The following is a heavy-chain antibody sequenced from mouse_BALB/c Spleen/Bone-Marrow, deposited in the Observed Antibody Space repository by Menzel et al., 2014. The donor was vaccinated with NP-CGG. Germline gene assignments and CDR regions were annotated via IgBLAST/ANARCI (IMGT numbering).Heavy chain of an antibody. CDR1: GFDFSRYW. Sequence: EVHLVESGGGLVQPGGSLKLSCAASGFDFSRYWMSWVRQAPGQGLEWIGDINPDSSTINYTPSLKDKFIISRDNAKNTLYLQMNKVISEDTALYYCARLGYYGTFAYWGQGTLVTVSS. CDR2: INPDSSTI. D-gene: IGHD1-1*01. V-gene: IGHV4-1*02. CDR3: ARLGYYGTFAY. J-gene: IGHJ3*01.